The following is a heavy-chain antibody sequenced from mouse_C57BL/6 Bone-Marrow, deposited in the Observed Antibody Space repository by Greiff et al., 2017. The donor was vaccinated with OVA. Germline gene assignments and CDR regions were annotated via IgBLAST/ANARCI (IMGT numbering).Heavy chain of an antibody. Sequence: QVQLQQSGAELVKPGASVKMSCKASGYTFTTYPIEWVKQNHGKSLEWIGNIHPDNDDTKYNEKFKGKATLTVDKSSSTVYLELSLLTSDDSAFYYCARHGSSYEGFAYWGQGTLVTVSA. V-gene: IGHV1-47*01. J-gene: IGHJ3*01. CDR1: GYTFTTYP. CDR2: IHPDNDDT. CDR3: ARHGSSYEGFAY. D-gene: IGHD1-1*01.